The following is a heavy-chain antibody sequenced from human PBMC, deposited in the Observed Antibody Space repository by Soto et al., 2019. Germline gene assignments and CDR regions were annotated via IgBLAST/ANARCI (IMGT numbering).Heavy chain of an antibody. CDR2: ISGTGGRT. D-gene: IGHD2-2*01. CDR1: GFTFSSYA. Sequence: EVQLLESGGGLVQPGGSLRLSCAASGFTFSSYALTWVRQAPGKGLEWVSAISGTGGRTYYADSVKGRFTISRDNSKNTLYLQMNSMRAEDAAAYYYAKSPVAVLPSTEPHYYYCYYMDVWGKGTTVTVSS. V-gene: IGHV3-23*01. J-gene: IGHJ6*03. CDR3: AKSPVAVLPSTEPHYYYCYYMDV.